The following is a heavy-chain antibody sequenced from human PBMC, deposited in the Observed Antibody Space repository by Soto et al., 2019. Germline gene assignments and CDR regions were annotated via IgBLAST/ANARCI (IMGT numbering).Heavy chain of an antibody. CDR3: AKDRFTDYDYWSGPNWFDP. V-gene: IGHV3-23*01. Sequence: GGSLRLSCAASGFTFSSYAMSWVRQAPGKGLEWVSAISGSGGSTYYADSVKGRFTISRDNSKNTLYLQMNSLRAEDTAVYYCAKDRFTDYDYWSGPNWFDPWGQGTLVTVSS. J-gene: IGHJ5*02. D-gene: IGHD3-3*01. CDR2: ISGSGGST. CDR1: GFTFSSYA.